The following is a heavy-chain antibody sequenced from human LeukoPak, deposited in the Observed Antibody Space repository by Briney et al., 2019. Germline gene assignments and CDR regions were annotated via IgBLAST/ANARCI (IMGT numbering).Heavy chain of an antibody. J-gene: IGHJ4*02. CDR2: INPKSGAA. CDR3: ARGAEAETSPLDF. D-gene: IGHD6-13*01. CDR1: GYTFTNYY. V-gene: IGHV1-2*02. Sequence: ASVKVSCKTSGYTFTNYYMHWVRQAPGQGLEWLGWINPKSGAADYAQQFRGRVTMTRDTSINTDYMEMKRGTSDDTAVYYCARGAEAETSPLDFWGQGTLVIVS.